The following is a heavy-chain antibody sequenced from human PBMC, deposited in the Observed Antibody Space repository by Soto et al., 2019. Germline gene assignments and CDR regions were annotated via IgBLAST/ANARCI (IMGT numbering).Heavy chain of an antibody. CDR3: ARDRRKPSYYDFWSGYYPPYGMDV. CDR1: GGSISSYY. CDR2: IYYSGST. Sequence: PSETLFLTCTVSGGSISSYYWSWIRQPPGKGLEWIGYIYYSGSTNYNPSLKSRVTISVDTSKNQFPLKLSSVTAADTAVYYCARDRRKPSYYDFWSGYYPPYGMDVWGQGTTVTVSS. D-gene: IGHD3-3*01. V-gene: IGHV4-59*01. J-gene: IGHJ6*02.